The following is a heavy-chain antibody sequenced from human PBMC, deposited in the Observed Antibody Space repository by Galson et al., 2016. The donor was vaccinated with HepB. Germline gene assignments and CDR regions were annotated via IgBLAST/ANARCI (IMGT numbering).Heavy chain of an antibody. J-gene: IGHJ6*02. CDR1: GGTSIHYA. CDR2: IIPVLGRT. D-gene: IGHD3-16*01. CDR3: ATYIPSSHFHGMDV. V-gene: IGHV1-69*10. Sequence: SVKVSCKASGGTSIHYAVGWVRQAPGQGLEWMGGIIPVLGRTNYAPNFRDRVTITADQSTTTSYMELSGLTSADTAVFFCATYIPSSHFHGMDVWGQGTTVTVSS.